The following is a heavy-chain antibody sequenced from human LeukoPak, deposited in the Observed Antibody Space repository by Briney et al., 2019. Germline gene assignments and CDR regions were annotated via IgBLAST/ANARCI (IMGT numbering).Heavy chain of an antibody. CDR3: AKVYSSSSAFLDS. CDR2: IYPGDSDT. V-gene: IGHV5-51*01. Sequence: GESLKISSEGFGXSFSTYCIAWVRQMPGKGLEWMGIIYPGDSDTRYSPSFQGQVTISADKSISTAYLQWTSLKASDTAMYYCAKVYSSSSAFLDSWGQGTLVTVSS. D-gene: IGHD6-6*01. CDR1: GXSFSTYC. J-gene: IGHJ4*02.